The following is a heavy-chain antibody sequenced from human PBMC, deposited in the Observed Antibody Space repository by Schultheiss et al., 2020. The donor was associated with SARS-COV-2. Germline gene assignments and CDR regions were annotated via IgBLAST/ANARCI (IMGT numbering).Heavy chain of an antibody. Sequence: GESLKISCAASGFKFSDYGTHWVRQAPGKGLEWVAFVRYNGTDKYYADFVKGRFTISRDNSKNTLYLQMDSLRAEDTAVYYCAKGYASTVWGQGALVTVSS. V-gene: IGHV3-30*02. CDR2: VRYNGTDK. CDR1: GFKFSDYG. D-gene: IGHD2-15*01. CDR3: AKGYASTV. J-gene: IGHJ4*02.